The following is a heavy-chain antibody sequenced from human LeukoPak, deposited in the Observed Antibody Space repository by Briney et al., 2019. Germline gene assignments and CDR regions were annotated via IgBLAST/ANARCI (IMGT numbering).Heavy chain of an antibody. Sequence: GGSLRLSCAAFGLSFSSDEMNSVRQAPGKGLEGVSYISSSGSTIYYVDSVTGRFNITRDNAKNSLYLQMNSLSAEDTAVYYCAELGITMNGGVWGKGTTVTISS. CDR3: AELGITMNGGV. CDR1: GLSFSSDE. J-gene: IGHJ6*04. D-gene: IGHD3-10*02. CDR2: ISSSGSTI. V-gene: IGHV3-48*03.